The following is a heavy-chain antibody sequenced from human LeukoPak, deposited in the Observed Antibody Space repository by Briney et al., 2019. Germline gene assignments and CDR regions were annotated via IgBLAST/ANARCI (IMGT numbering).Heavy chain of an antibody. J-gene: IGHJ4*02. D-gene: IGHD6-19*01. V-gene: IGHV1-2*02. CDR2: INPNSGGT. Sequence: ASVKVSCKASGYTFNGYYMHWVRQAPGQGLEWMGWINPNSGGTNYAQKFQGRVTMTRETSSSTAYMELSRLRSDDTAVYYWARGVAGKYYFDYWGQGTLVTVSS. CDR3: ARGVAGKYYFDY. CDR1: GYTFNGYY.